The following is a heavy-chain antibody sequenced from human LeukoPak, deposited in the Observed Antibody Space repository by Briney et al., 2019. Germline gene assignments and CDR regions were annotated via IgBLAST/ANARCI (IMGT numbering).Heavy chain of an antibody. Sequence: GGSLRLSCAASGFTFSSYAMHWVRQAPGKGLEWVAVISYDGSNKYYADSVKGRFTISRDNSKNTLYLQMNSLRAEDTAVYYCARDYDYVYSGFDYWGQGTLVTVSS. J-gene: IGHJ4*02. CDR3: ARDYDYVYSGFDY. V-gene: IGHV3-30*04. D-gene: IGHD3-16*01. CDR1: GFTFSSYA. CDR2: ISYDGSNK.